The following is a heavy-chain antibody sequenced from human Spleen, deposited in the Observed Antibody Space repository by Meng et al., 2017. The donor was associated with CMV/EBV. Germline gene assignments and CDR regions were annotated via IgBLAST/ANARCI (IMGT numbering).Heavy chain of an antibody. CDR2: INWNGGST. Sequence: FTFDDYGMSWVRQAPGKGLEWVSGINWNGGSTGYADSVKGRFTISRDNAKNSLYLQMNSLRAEDTALYHCAREGGITMVRELLGLGYWGQGTLVTVSS. J-gene: IGHJ4*02. CDR3: AREGGITMVRELLGLGY. D-gene: IGHD3-10*01. V-gene: IGHV3-20*01. CDR1: FTFDDYG.